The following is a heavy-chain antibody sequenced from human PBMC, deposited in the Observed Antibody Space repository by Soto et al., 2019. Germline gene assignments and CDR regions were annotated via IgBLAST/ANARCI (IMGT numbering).Heavy chain of an antibody. CDR1: GFTFSRYE. J-gene: IGHJ6*02. CDR3: ARELNILTGYYEYYYYGMDV. D-gene: IGHD3-9*01. V-gene: IGHV3-48*03. CDR2: ISSSGSTI. Sequence: GGSLRLSCAASGFTFSRYEMNWVRQAPGKGLEWVSYISSSGSTIYYADSVKGRFTISRDNAKNSLYLQMNSLRAEDTAVYYCARELNILTGYYEYYYYGMDVWGQGTTVTVSS.